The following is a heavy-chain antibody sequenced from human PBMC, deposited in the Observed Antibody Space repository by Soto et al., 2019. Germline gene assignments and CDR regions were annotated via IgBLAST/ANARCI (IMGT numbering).Heavy chain of an antibody. CDR2: FDPEDGET. CDR3: ATSGCSGGSCYSVLALDV. D-gene: IGHD2-15*01. J-gene: IGHJ6*04. V-gene: IGHV1-24*01. Sequence: ASVKVSCKVSGYTLTELSMHWVRQAPGKGLEWMGGFDPEDGETIYAQKFQGRVTMTEDTSTDTAYMELSSLRSEATAVYYCATSGCSGGSCYSVLALDVWGKGTTVTVSS. CDR1: GYTLTELS.